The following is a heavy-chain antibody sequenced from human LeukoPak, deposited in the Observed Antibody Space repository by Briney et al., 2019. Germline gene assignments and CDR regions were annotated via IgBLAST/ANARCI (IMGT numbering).Heavy chain of an antibody. Sequence: GASVNLSCKASGYTFTDYYLHWVRQAPGQGLEWMGWINPNSGVTKYAENFQGRVTMTRDTSISTVYMDLTRLRSDDTAVYSCARGGTVVRGADDAFDIWGQGTMVTVSS. CDR2: INPNSGVT. V-gene: IGHV1-2*02. CDR3: ARGGTVVRGADDAFDI. D-gene: IGHD3-10*01. CDR1: GYTFTDYY. J-gene: IGHJ3*02.